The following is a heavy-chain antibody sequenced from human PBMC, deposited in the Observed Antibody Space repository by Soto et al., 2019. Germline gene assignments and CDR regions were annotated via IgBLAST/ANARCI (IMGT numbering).Heavy chain of an antibody. CDR1: GFTFSSYG. CDR2: ISYDGSNK. CDR3: AKPGQPGDHYYYCMDV. D-gene: IGHD3-16*01. V-gene: IGHV3-30*18. Sequence: GGSLRLSSAASGFTFSSYGMHWVRQAPGKGLEWVAVISYDGSNKYYADSVKGRFTISRDNSKNTLYLQMNSLRAEDTAVYYCAKPGQPGDHYYYCMDVWGQGTTVTVSS. J-gene: IGHJ6*02.